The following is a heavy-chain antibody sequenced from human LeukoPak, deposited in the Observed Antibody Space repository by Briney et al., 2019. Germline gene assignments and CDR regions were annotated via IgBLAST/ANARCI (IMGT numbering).Heavy chain of an antibody. D-gene: IGHD3-22*01. CDR3: ARPNYYDSSGYYYDY. J-gene: IGHJ4*02. Sequence: GESLKISCKGSGYTFTSQWIGWVRQMPGKGLEWMGIIYPGDSDTRYSPSFQGQVTISADKSISTAYLQWSSLKASDTAMYYCARPNYYDSSGYYYDYWGQGTLVTVSS. V-gene: IGHV5-51*01. CDR1: GYTFTSQW. CDR2: IYPGDSDT.